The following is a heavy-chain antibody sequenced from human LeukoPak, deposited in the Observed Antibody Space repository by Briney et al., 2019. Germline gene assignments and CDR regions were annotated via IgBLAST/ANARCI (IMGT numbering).Heavy chain of an antibody. CDR1: GFTFSSYE. Sequence: GGSLRLSCAASGFTFSSYEMNWVRQAPGKGLEWVSYISSSGSTIYYADSVKGRFTISRDNAKNSLYLQMNSLRGEDTAVYYCARGDGATPPDVFDIWGQGTMVTVSS. CDR2: ISSSGSTI. CDR3: ARGDGATPPDVFDI. J-gene: IGHJ3*02. D-gene: IGHD3-10*01. V-gene: IGHV3-48*03.